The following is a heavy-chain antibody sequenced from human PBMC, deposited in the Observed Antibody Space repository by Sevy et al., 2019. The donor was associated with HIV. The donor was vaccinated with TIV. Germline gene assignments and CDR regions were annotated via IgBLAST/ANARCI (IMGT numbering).Heavy chain of an antibody. CDR2: ISSSSSYI. D-gene: IGHD6-6*01. J-gene: IGHJ4*02. Sequence: GGSLGLSCAASGFTFSSYSMNWVRQAPGKGLEWVSSISSSSSYIYYADSVKGRFTISRDNAKNSLYLQMNSLRAEDTAVYYCARDLPGIAARRDNYFDYWGQGTLVTVSS. V-gene: IGHV3-21*01. CDR3: ARDLPGIAARRDNYFDY. CDR1: GFTFSSYS.